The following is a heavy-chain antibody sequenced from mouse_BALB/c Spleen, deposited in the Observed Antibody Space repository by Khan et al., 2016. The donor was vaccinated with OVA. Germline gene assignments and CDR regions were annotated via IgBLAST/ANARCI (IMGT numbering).Heavy chain of an antibody. V-gene: IGHV1-85*01. CDR2: IFPGDDST. CDR3: ARQYYGGSLYGYFDV. Sequence: QVQLQQSGAELVKPGASVKLSCRASGYTFTSYDINWVRQRPEQGLEWIGWIFPGDDSTKYNEKFKDKATLTSDKSSSTAYLHLSRLTSEDSAVXFCARQYYGGSLYGYFDVWGAGTPVTVSA. CDR1: GYTFTSYD. D-gene: IGHD1-1*02. J-gene: IGHJ1*01.